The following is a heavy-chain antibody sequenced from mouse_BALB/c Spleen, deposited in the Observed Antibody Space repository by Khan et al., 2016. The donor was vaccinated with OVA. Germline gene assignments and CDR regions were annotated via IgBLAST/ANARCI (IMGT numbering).Heavy chain of an antibody. D-gene: IGHD2-4*01. CDR1: GFTFTNYG. J-gene: IGHJ3*01. CDR3: AIGGMIARFAY. CDR2: INSNGGST. V-gene: IGHV5-6-3*01. Sequence: EVELVESGGGLVQPGGSLKLSCAASGFTFTNYGMSWVRQTPDKRLELVATINSNGGSTFYRDSVKGRFTISRDNAKHTLYLQMTSLKSEDTAMFCCAIGGMIARFAYWGQGTLVTVSA.